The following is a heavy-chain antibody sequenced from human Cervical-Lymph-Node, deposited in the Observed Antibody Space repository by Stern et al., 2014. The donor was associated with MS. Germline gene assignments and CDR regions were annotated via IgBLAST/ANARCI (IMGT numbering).Heavy chain of an antibody. V-gene: IGHV4-31*03. CDR2: IYYNGAT. J-gene: IGHJ4*02. D-gene: IGHD6-19*01. Sequence: QLQLQESGPGLAKPSQTLSLTCTVSGGSISSDDFYWSLVRQHPGQGLEWIGYIYYNGATYYNPSLKSRLIISVDTSKNQFSLMLTSVTAADTAVYYCAHRSAWYSGFDSWGQGALVTVSS. CDR3: AHRSAWYSGFDS. CDR1: GGSISSDDFY.